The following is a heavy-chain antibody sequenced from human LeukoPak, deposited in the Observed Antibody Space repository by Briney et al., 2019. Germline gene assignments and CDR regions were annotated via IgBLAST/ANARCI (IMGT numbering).Heavy chain of an antibody. Sequence: GGSMRLSWAASGSTFSDYYMSWVRQAPGKGLEWFTYISSRGSSISYADSVKGRFTISRDNAKNSLYLQMDSLRDDDTAVYYCARTYNSGWYFDYWGQGTLVTVSS. CDR3: ARTYNSGWYFDY. J-gene: IGHJ4*02. V-gene: IGHV3-11*04. CDR1: GSTFSDYY. CDR2: ISSRGSSI. D-gene: IGHD6-19*01.